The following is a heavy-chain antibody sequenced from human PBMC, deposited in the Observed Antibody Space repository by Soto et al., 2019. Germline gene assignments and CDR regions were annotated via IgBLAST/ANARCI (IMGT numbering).Heavy chain of an antibody. V-gene: IGHV3-49*03. Sequence: GESLKISCTASGFTFGDYAMSWFRQAPGKGLEWVGFIRSKAYGGTTEYAASVKGRFTISRDDSKSIAYLQMNSLKTEDTAVYYCTRDRYQLLRGRDHYYGMDVWGQGTTVTVS. CDR2: IRSKAYGGTT. D-gene: IGHD2-2*01. CDR3: TRDRYQLLRGRDHYYGMDV. CDR1: GFTFGDYA. J-gene: IGHJ6*02.